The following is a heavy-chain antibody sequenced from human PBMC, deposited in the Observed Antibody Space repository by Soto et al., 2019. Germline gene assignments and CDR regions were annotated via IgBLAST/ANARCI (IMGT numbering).Heavy chain of an antibody. CDR3: ARDRGDGGENY. CDR1: GGTFSSYT. Sequence: QVQLVQSGAEVKKPGSSVKVSCKASGGTFSSYTISWVRQAPGQGLEWMGRIIPILGIANYAQKFQGRVTITADKATSTAYMELSSLRAEDTAVYYCARDRGDGGENYWAQGTLVTVSS. V-gene: IGHV1-69*08. D-gene: IGHD3-10*01. J-gene: IGHJ4*02. CDR2: IIPILGIA.